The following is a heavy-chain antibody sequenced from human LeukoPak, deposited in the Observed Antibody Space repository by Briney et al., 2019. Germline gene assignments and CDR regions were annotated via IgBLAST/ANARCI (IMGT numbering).Heavy chain of an antibody. CDR3: VHRLGWDLAFDY. CDR1: GVAPQTSGVG. D-gene: IGHD1-26*01. CDR2: IYWDGDK. J-gene: IGHJ4*02. V-gene: IGHV2-5*02. Sequence: GPTLLNPTRPVALTFTFTGVAPQTSGVGVGWIRQPPGKTLEWLALIYWDGDKRYSPSLKGRLTITTETSKNQVVQKLTDLGHVDTAKYYCVHRLGWDLAFDYWGQGVLVTVSS.